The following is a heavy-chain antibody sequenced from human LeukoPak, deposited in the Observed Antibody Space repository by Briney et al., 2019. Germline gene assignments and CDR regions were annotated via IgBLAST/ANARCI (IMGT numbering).Heavy chain of an antibody. CDR3: ARGEMRSSSSWYFREPPPRGAEYFQH. V-gene: IGHV1-8*01. D-gene: IGHD6-13*01. Sequence: GASVKVSCKASGYTFTSYDINWVRQATGQGLEWMGWMNPNSGNTGYAQKFQGRVTMTRNTSISTAYMELSSLRSEDTAVYYCARGEMRSSSSWYFREPPPRGAEYFQHWGQGTLVTVSS. J-gene: IGHJ1*01. CDR1: GYTFTSYD. CDR2: MNPNSGNT.